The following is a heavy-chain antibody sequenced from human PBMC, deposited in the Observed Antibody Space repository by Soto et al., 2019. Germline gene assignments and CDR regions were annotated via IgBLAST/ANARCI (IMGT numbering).Heavy chain of an antibody. CDR1: GFTFSSYA. CDR3: AKPELELTYYFDY. J-gene: IGHJ4*02. Sequence: GGSLRLSCAASGFTFSSYAMSWVRQAPGKGLEWVSAISGSGGSTYYADSVKGRFTISRDNSKDTLYLQMNSLRAEDTAVYYCAKPELELTYYFDYWGQGTLVTVSS. CDR2: ISGSGGST. V-gene: IGHV3-23*01. D-gene: IGHD1-7*01.